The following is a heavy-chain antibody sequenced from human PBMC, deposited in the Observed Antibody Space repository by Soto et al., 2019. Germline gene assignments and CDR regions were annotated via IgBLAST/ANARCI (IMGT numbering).Heavy chain of an antibody. CDR1: GYTFTSYA. CDR3: ARAFMVRGADNYYYYYGMDV. CDR2: INAGNGNT. Sequence: ASVKVSCKASGYTFTSYAMHWVRQAPGQRIKWMGWINAGNGNTKYSQKFQGRVTITRDTSASTAYMELSSLRSEDTAVYYCARAFMVRGADNYYYYYGMDVWGQGSTVTVSS. V-gene: IGHV1-3*01. J-gene: IGHJ6*02. D-gene: IGHD3-10*01.